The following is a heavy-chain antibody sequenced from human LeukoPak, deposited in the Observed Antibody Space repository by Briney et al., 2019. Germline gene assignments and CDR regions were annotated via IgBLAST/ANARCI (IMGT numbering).Heavy chain of an antibody. CDR3: AKGDYYYDSSGPGY. CDR1: GFTFSSYA. V-gene: IGHV3-30-3*01. Sequence: PGRSLRLSCAASGFTFSSYAMHWVRQAPGKGLEWVAVISYDGSNKYYADSVKGRFTISRDNSKNTLYLQMNSLRAEDTAVYYCAKGDYYYDSSGPGYWGQGTLVTVSS. J-gene: IGHJ4*02. CDR2: ISYDGSNK. D-gene: IGHD3-22*01.